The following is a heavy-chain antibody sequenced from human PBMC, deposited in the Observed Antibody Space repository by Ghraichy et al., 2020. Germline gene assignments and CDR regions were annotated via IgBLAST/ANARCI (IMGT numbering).Heavy chain of an antibody. V-gene: IGHV3-21*01. CDR3: VRGVTDF. D-gene: IGHD2-21*02. CDR1: GLTFSSVS. Sequence: GGSLRLSCTGCGLTFSSVSINWLVHRPVKGRELVSFISVTTDYTFYSDSLRGRFTVPRDNAPNSRYLQMSGMRADDTAVYYCVRGVTDFWGTGTLVNVSS. J-gene: IGHJ4*02. CDR2: ISVTTDYT.